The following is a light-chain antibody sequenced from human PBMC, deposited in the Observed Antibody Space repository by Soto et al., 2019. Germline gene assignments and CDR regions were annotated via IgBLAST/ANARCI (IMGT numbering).Light chain of an antibody. J-gene: IGLJ3*02. Sequence: QSVLTQPPSASGTPGQRVTISCSGSSSNIGSHPVDWYQHLPGMAPKLLIYSTDQRPSGITDRFSGSKSGTSASLAISGLQSEDEADYYCAAWDDSLKGWVFSGGTKVTVL. CDR2: STD. V-gene: IGLV1-44*01. CDR1: SSNIGSHP. CDR3: AAWDDSLKGWV.